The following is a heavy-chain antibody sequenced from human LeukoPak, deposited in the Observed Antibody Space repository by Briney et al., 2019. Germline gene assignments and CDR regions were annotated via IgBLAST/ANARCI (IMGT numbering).Heavy chain of an antibody. Sequence: GGSLRLSXAASGFTFRSYAMSWVRQAPGKGLEWVSAISGSGGSTYYADSVKGRFTISRDNSKNTLYLQMNSLRAEDTAVYYCAKGEIGWPFDYWGQGTLVTVSS. CDR1: GFTFRSYA. D-gene: IGHD6-19*01. CDR2: ISGSGGST. J-gene: IGHJ4*02. V-gene: IGHV3-23*01. CDR3: AKGEIGWPFDY.